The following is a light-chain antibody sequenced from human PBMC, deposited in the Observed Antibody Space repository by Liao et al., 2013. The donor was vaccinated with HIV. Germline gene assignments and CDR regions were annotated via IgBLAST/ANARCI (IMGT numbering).Light chain of an antibody. J-gene: IGLJ2*01. CDR1: NIRSRG. Sequence: YVLTQPPSVSVAPGQTAVMTCGGNNIRSRGVHWYQQRPGQAPVLVMYYDQNRPSGIPERISGSISGNTATLTISGTQPVDEAEYFCQAWDSSAEVVFGGGTTLTVL. V-gene: IGLV3-21*01. CDR2: YDQ. CDR3: QAWDSSAEVV.